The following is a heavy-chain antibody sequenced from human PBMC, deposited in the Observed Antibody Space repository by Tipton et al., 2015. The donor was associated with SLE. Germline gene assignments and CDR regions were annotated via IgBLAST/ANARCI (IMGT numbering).Heavy chain of an antibody. V-gene: IGHV3-48*01. CDR2: ISTSSSTI. D-gene: IGHD3-16*01. J-gene: IGHJ6*02. Sequence: SLRLSCTASVFTFSNYNMNWVRQAPGKGLEWISYISTSSSTIFYADSVKGRFTISRDNSKNTLYLQMNSLRAEDTAVYYCAKDGARGYYYYGMDVWGQGTTVTVSS. CDR1: VFTFSNYN. CDR3: AKDGARGYYYYGMDV.